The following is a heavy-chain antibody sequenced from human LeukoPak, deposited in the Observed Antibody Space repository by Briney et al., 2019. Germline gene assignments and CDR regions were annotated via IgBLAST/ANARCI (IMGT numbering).Heavy chain of an antibody. CDR1: GYTFTGYY. CDR3: ARDQGRVLWFGELVPYDAFDI. CDR2: INPNRGGT. V-gene: IGHV1-2*02. D-gene: IGHD3-10*01. J-gene: IGHJ3*02. Sequence: ASVKVSCKASGYTFTGYYMHWVRQAPGQGLEWMGWINPNRGGTNYAQKLQGRVTMTTDTSTSTAYMELRSLRFDDTAVYYCARDQGRVLWFGELVPYDAFDIWGQGTMVTVSS.